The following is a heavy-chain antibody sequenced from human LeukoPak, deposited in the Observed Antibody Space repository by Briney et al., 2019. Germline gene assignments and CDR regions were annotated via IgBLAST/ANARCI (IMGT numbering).Heavy chain of an antibody. V-gene: IGHV3-15*01. CDR1: GFTFSNAW. CDR3: TTVIITMVRGVIHFDY. J-gene: IGHJ4*02. CDR2: IKSKTDGGTT. Sequence: GGSLRLSCAASGFTFSNAWMSWVRQAPGKGLEWVVRIKSKTDGGTTDYAAPVKGRFTISRADSKNTLYLQMNSLKTEDTAVYYCTTVIITMVRGVIHFDYWGQGTLVTVSS. D-gene: IGHD3-10*01.